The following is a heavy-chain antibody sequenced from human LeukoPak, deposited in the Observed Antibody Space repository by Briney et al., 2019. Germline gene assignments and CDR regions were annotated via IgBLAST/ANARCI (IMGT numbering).Heavy chain of an antibody. Sequence: GGSLRLSCAASGFTFSSYAMSWVRQAPGKGLEWVSAISGSGGSAYYADSVKGRFTISRDNSRNTLYLQMNSLRAEDTAVYYCAKGLRLGELSSGFDYWGQGTLVTVSS. CDR2: ISGSGGSA. J-gene: IGHJ4*02. CDR3: AKGLRLGELSSGFDY. D-gene: IGHD3-16*02. V-gene: IGHV3-23*01. CDR1: GFTFSSYA.